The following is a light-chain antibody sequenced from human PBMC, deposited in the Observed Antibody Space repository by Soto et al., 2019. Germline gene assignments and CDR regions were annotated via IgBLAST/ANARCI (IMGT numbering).Light chain of an antibody. CDR1: QSVSSY. CDR2: DAS. Sequence: EIVLTQSPATLSLSPGERATLSCRASQSVSSYLAWYQQKPGQAPRLLIYDASNRATGIPARFSGSGSGTDFTLTISSKDPEDLAVYYCQQRSNWPPYTFGQGTKLEIK. V-gene: IGKV3-11*01. J-gene: IGKJ2*01. CDR3: QQRSNWPPYT.